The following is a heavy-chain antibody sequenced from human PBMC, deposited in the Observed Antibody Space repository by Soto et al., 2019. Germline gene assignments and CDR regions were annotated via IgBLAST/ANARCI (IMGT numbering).Heavy chain of an antibody. CDR1: GYTFTDFY. Sequence: ASVKVSCKVSGYTFTDFYMHWVQQAPGKGLEWMGLIDPLTGETVYAEKFQDRLTMTADTSTKTVYMELSSLISEDTAVYYCGPSPIDIEEYGISPYPGWGQGTPVTVSS. CDR3: GPSPIDIEEYGISPYPG. CDR2: IDPLTGET. J-gene: IGHJ4*02. V-gene: IGHV1-69-2*01. D-gene: IGHD1-26*01.